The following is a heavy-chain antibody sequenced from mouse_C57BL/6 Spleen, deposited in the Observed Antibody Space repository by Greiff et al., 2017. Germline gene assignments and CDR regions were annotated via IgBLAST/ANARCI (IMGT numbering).Heavy chain of an antibody. J-gene: IGHJ2*01. D-gene: IGHD2-12*01. Sequence: EVQLVESGGDLVKPGGSLKLSCAASGFTFSSYGMSWVRQTPDKRLEWVATFSSGGSYTYYPDSVKGRFTISRDNANNTLYLQMSSLKSEDTAMYYCARQTYDSGLGDFDYWGQGTTLTVSS. V-gene: IGHV5-6*01. CDR3: ARQTYDSGLGDFDY. CDR1: GFTFSSYG. CDR2: FSSGGSYT.